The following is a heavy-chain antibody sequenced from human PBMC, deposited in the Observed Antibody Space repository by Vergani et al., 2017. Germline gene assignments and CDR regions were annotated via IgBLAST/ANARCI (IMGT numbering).Heavy chain of an antibody. D-gene: IGHD2-15*01. CDR2: INPNSGGT. CDR1: GYTFTGYY. CDR3: ARDLGGSGGSCYDGFDP. J-gene: IGHJ5*02. Sequence: QVQLVQSGAEVKKPGASVKVSCKASGYTFTGYYMHWVRQAPGQGLEWMGWINPNSGGTNYAQKFQGRVTMTRDTSISTAYMALSSLRSDDTAVYYCARDLGGSGGSCYDGFDPGGQGTLVTVSS. V-gene: IGHV1-2*02.